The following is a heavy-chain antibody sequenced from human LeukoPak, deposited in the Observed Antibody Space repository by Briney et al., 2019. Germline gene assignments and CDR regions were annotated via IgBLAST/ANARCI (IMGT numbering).Heavy chain of an antibody. Sequence: SVKVSCKASGGTFSSYGISWVRQPPGQGLEWMGGIIPIFGTANYAQKFQGRVTITADESTSTAYMELSSLRSEDTAVYYCARLDEYSSSSRYYGMDVWGQGTTVTVSS. CDR3: ARLDEYSSSSRYYGMDV. CDR1: GGTFSSYG. CDR2: IIPIFGTA. V-gene: IGHV1-69*13. J-gene: IGHJ6*02. D-gene: IGHD6-6*01.